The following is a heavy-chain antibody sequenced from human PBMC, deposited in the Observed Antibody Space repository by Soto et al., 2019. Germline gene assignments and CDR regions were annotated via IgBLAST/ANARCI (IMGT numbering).Heavy chain of an antibody. J-gene: IGHJ6*02. CDR3: AKEGPGGGRHFYYGMGV. CDR2: ITNDGNNE. D-gene: IGHD1-26*01. Sequence: LVESGGGVVQPGRSLRLSCAASGFVFSDYGMHWVRQAPGKGLEWVALITNDGNNEYYRESVKGRFSISRGRSTNTVDLLMNSLRPEDTGVYYCAKEGPGGGRHFYYGMGVWGQGTTVTVSS. V-gene: IGHV3-30*18. CDR1: GFVFSDYG.